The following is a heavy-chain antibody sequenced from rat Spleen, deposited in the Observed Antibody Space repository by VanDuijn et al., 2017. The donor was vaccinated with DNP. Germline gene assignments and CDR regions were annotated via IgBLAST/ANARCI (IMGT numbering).Heavy chain of an antibody. CDR2: MWYDGDT. V-gene: IGHV2-32*01. D-gene: IGHD1-2*01. CDR3: ARSPETSYIYFPWAY. CDR1: GFSLTRYG. J-gene: IGHJ3*01. Sequence: QVQLKESGPGLVQPSQTLSLTCTVSGFSLTRYGVSWVRQPSGKGPEWMGKMWYDGDTAYNSALKSRLSISRDTSKSQVFLKMNSLQTEDTATYYCARSPETSYIYFPWAYWGQGTLVTVSS.